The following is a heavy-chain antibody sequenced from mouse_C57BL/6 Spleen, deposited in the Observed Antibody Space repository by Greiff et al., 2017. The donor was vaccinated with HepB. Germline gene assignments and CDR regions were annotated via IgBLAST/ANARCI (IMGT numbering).Heavy chain of an antibody. Sequence: VQLQQPGAELVRPGSSVKLSCKASGYTFTSYWMHWVKQRPIQGLEWIGNIDPSDSETHYNQKFKDKATLTVDKSSSTAYMQLSSLTSEDSAVYYCAREKNYYGSSPPYFDYWGQGTTLTVSS. J-gene: IGHJ2*01. V-gene: IGHV1-52*01. D-gene: IGHD1-1*01. CDR2: IDPSDSET. CDR3: AREKNYYGSSPPYFDY. CDR1: GYTFTSYW.